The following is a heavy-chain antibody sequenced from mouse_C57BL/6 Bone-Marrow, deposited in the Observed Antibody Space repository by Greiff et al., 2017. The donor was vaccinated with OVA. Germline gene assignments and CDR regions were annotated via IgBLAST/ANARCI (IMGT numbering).Heavy chain of an antibody. V-gene: IGHV5-17*01. CDR2: ISSGSSTI. J-gene: IGHJ1*03. Sequence: EVQLVESGGGLVKPGGSLKLSCAASGFTFSDYGMHWVRQAPEKGLEWVAYISSGSSTIYYEDTVKGRFTISRDTAKNTLFLQMNSLRSEDTAMYYCARRGITTVESYWYFDVWGTGTTVTVSS. CDR1: GFTFSDYG. D-gene: IGHD1-1*01. CDR3: ARRGITTVESYWYFDV.